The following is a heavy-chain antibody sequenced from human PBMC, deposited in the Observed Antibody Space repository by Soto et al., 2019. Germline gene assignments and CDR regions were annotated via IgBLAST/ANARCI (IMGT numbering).Heavy chain of an antibody. J-gene: IGHJ2*01. CDR3: ARGNHRWLQLWYFDL. CDR1: GGTFSNYP. Sequence: QVQLVQSGAEVKKPGSSVKVSCKASGGTFSNYPISWVRQAPGQGLEWMGGIIPIFGTVNYAQKFQGRVTITADESXXTAYMELSSLRSGDTAVYYCARGNHRWLQLWYFDLWGRGTLVTVSS. CDR2: IIPIFGTV. D-gene: IGHD5-12*01. V-gene: IGHV1-69*12.